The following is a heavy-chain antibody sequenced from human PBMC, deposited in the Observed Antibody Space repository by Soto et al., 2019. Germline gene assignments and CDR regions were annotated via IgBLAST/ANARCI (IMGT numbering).Heavy chain of an antibody. V-gene: IGHV3-11*06. CDR2: ISSQSIYT. J-gene: IGHJ4*02. CDR3: ARELDVAARPGSERLDH. Sequence: QVQLVESGGALVKPGGSLRLSCVTSGFDLGSYYMTWIRQAPGKGLEWVSHISSQSIYTNYAASVKGRFTISRYNAKNPLYLQMTSLRADDTAVYYCARELDVAARPGSERLDHWGQGTLVIVSS. CDR1: GFDLGSYY. D-gene: IGHD6-6*01.